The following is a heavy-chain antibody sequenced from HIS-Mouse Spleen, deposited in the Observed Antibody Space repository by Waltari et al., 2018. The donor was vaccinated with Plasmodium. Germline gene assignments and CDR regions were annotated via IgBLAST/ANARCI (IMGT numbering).Heavy chain of an antibody. D-gene: IGHD6-13*01. CDR1: GSTLRSSG. V-gene: IGHV3-30*18. Sequence: QVQLVESGGGVVQPGRSLRLSCAASGSTLRSSGMPWVRQAPGKGLEWVAVISYDGSNKYNADSVKGRFTISRDNSKNTLYLQMNSLRAEDTAVYYCAKDRRSSSWYWYFDLWGRGTLVTVSS. J-gene: IGHJ2*01. CDR3: AKDRRSSSWYWYFDL. CDR2: ISYDGSNK.